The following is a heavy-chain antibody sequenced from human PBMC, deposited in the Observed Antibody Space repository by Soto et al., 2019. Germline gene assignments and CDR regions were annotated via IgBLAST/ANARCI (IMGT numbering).Heavy chain of an antibody. CDR3: AKYRRTDAEGYTFDY. Sequence: SSETLSLTCTVSGDSISGSYWSWLRQLPGKGLQWIGYVYFVGYTTSTNYNPSLEGRVVMSVDKSKNQFSLQVTSVTVADTAVYFCAKYRRTDAEGYTFDYWGQGALVTVSS. CDR2: VYFVGYTTST. D-gene: IGHD2-15*01. V-gene: IGHV4-59*01. J-gene: IGHJ4*02. CDR1: GDSISGSY.